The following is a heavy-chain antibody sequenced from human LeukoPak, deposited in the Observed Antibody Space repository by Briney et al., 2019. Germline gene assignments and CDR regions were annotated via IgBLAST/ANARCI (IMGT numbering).Heavy chain of an antibody. CDR3: ARRPAARLTFDY. V-gene: IGHV4-59*01. J-gene: IGHJ4*02. D-gene: IGHD2-2*01. CDR2: TSHSEGT. Sequence: SETLSLTCTVSGGSINNYFWYWIRQPPGKGLEWIGYTSHSEGTNYNPSLKSRVTMSLDTSKNQFSLNLGSVTAADTAVYYCARRPAARLTFDYWGQGTLVTVSS. CDR1: GGSINNYF.